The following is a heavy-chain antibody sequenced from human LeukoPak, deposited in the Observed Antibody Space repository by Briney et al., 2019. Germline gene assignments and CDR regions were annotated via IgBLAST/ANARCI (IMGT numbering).Heavy chain of an antibody. CDR2: INHSGST. D-gene: IGHD2-21*01. CDR1: GGSFSGYY. Sequence: PSETLSLTCAVYGGSFSGYYWSWIRRPPGKGLEWIGEINHSGSTNYNPSLKSRVTISVDTSKNQFSLKLSSVTAADTAVYYCARASRIVVVIASYDYWGPGTLVTVSS. CDR3: ARASRIVVVIASYDY. J-gene: IGHJ4*02. V-gene: IGHV4-34*01.